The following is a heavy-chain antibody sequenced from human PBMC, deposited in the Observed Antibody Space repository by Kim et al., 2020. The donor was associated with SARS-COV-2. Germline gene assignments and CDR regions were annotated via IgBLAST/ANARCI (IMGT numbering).Heavy chain of an antibody. CDR3: ARESGYDFSRYFDY. V-gene: IGHV1-69*01. Sequence: AQKFQGRVTITADESTSTAYMELSSLRSEDTAVYYCARESGYDFSRYFDYWGQGTLVTVSS. J-gene: IGHJ4*02. D-gene: IGHD5-12*01.